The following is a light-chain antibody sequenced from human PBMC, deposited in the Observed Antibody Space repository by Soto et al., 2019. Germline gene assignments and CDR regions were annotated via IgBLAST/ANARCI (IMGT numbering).Light chain of an antibody. CDR2: TVS. J-gene: IGLJ1*01. Sequence: QSVLTQPASVSGSPGQSITISCTGTSSDVGANIFVSWYQQRPGKVPKLMIYTVSSRPSGVSQRFSGSKSGNTASLTISGLQAEDEADYYCSSFTTDSTDVFGTGTKATV. CDR3: SSFTTDSTDV. CDR1: SSDVGANIF. V-gene: IGLV2-14*01.